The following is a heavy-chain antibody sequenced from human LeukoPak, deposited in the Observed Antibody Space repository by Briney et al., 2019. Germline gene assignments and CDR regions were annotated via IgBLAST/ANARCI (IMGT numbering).Heavy chain of an antibody. J-gene: IGHJ4*02. V-gene: IGHV4-59*01. CDR1: GDSISSYY. CDR3: TRDRRAAGSIFDY. Sequence: SETLSLTCSVSGDSISSYYWSWTRKPPGKGLEWIGNIYYSGSPNYNPSLKSRVTISLDTSGNQFSLRLSSVTAADTAVYYCTRDRRAAGSIFDYWGQGTLVTVSS. CDR2: IYYSGSP. D-gene: IGHD6-13*01.